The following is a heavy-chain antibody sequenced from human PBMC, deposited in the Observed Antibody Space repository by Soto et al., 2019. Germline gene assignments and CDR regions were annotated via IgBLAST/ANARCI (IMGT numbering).Heavy chain of an antibody. CDR2: INHSGST. D-gene: IGHD3-9*01. Sequence: PSETLSLTCAVYGGSFSGYYWSWIRQPPGKGLEWIGEINHSGSTNYNPSLKSRVTISVDTSKNQFSLKLSSVTAADTAVYYCARGHSLRYFDWLLFDAFDIWGQGTMVTVSS. J-gene: IGHJ3*02. CDR1: GGSFSGYY. V-gene: IGHV4-34*01. CDR3: ARGHSLRYFDWLLFDAFDI.